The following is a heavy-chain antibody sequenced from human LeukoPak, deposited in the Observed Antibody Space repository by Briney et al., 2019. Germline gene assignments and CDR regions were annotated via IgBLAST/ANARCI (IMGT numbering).Heavy chain of an antibody. CDR2: ISSSSSYI. Sequence: GGSLRLSCAASGFTFNNYEMNWVRQAPGKGLEWVSSISSSSSYIYYADSVKGRFTISRDNAKNSLYLQMNRLRAEDTAVYYCARGEQQLTLGLDAFDIWGQGTMVTVSS. CDR3: ARGEQQLTLGLDAFDI. CDR1: GFTFNNYE. J-gene: IGHJ3*02. D-gene: IGHD6-13*01. V-gene: IGHV3-21*01.